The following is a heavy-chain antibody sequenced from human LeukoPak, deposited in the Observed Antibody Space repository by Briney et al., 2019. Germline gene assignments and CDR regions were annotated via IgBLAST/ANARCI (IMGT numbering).Heavy chain of an antibody. J-gene: IGHJ6*02. D-gene: IGHD4-17*01. Sequence: GGSLRLSCAASGFTVSSNYMSWVRQAPGKGLEWVSVIYSGGSTYYADSVKGRFTISRDNSKNTLYLQMNSLRAEDTAVYYCARDPHDYGDYEHYYYYGMDVWGQGTTVTVSS. CDR3: ARDPHDYGDYEHYYYYGMDV. V-gene: IGHV3-53*01. CDR2: IYSGGST. CDR1: GFTVSSNY.